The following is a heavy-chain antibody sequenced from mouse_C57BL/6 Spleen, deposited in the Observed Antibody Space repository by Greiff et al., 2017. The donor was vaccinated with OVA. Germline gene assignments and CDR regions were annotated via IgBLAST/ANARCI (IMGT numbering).Heavy chain of an antibody. CDR2: INPSSGYT. CDR1: GYTFTSYC. Sequence: VQLQQSGAELAKPGASVKLSCKASGYTFTSYCMHWVKQRPGQGLEWIGYINPSSGYTKYNQKFKDKATLTADKSSSTAYMQLSSLTDEDSAVYCCARPVSSTDYFDYWGQGTTLTVSS. D-gene: IGHD1-1*01. J-gene: IGHJ2*01. V-gene: IGHV1-7*01. CDR3: ARPVSSTDYFDY.